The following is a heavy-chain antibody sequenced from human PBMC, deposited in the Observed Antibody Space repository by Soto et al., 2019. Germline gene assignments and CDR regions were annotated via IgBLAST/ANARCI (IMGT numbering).Heavy chain of an antibody. CDR2: IYWDDSK. Sequence: QITLKESGPPLVRPTQTLTLTCAFSGFSLSTSGVGVGWFRQPPGKALEWLADIYWDDSKHYSPFLRSRLIITKDPSKNQVVLTMTNMDPMDTGTYYCAHKGPQDWPLDYWGQGTLVTVSS. D-gene: IGHD3-9*01. CDR3: AHKGPQDWPLDY. V-gene: IGHV2-5*02. J-gene: IGHJ4*02. CDR1: GFSLSTSGVG.